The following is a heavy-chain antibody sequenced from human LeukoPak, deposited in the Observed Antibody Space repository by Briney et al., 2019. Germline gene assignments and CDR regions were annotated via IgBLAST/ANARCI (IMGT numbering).Heavy chain of an antibody. Sequence: PGGSLRLSCAASGFTFSSHAMSWVRQAPGKGLEWVSAITSGSGSNVYYTDSLKGRFTISRDNSKNTLYLHMNSLYYCARHGSWSFDYWGQGTLLTVSA. CDR1: GFTFSSHA. D-gene: IGHD6-13*01. J-gene: IGHJ4*02. V-gene: IGHV3-23*01. CDR3: FDY. CDR2: ITSGSGSNV.